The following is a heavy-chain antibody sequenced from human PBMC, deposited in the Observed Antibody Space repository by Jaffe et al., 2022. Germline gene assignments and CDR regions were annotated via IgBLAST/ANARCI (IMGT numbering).Heavy chain of an antibody. Sequence: EVQLVESGGGLVQPGRSLRLSCTASGFTFGDYAMSWVRQAPGKGLEWVGFIRSKAYGGTTEYAASVKGRFTISRDDSKSIAYLQMNSLKTEDTAVYYCTRDAAGSGSYYNAPKPDYYYYYMDVWGKGTTVTVSS. V-gene: IGHV3-49*04. CDR1: GFTFGDYA. CDR3: TRDAAGSGSYYNAPKPDYYYYYMDV. CDR2: IRSKAYGGTT. D-gene: IGHD3-10*01. J-gene: IGHJ6*03.